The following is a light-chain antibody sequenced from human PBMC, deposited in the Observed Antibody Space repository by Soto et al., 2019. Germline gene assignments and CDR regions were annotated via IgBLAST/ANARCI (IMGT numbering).Light chain of an antibody. V-gene: IGLV2-23*01. CDR1: SSDVGSYNL. CDR2: EGS. CDR3: CSYAGSSTFYV. Sequence: LTQPASVSGSPGQSITISCTGTSSDVGSYNLVSWYQQHPGKAPKLMIYEGSKRPSGVSNRFSGSKSGNTASLTISGLQAEDEADYYCCSYAGSSTFYVFGTGTKVTV. J-gene: IGLJ1*01.